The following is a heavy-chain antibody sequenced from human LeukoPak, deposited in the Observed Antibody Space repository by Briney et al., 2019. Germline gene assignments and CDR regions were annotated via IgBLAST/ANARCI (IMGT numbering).Heavy chain of an antibody. D-gene: IGHD3-16*02. Sequence: ASVKVSCKASGYTFTGYYIHWVRQAPGQGPEWMGWINPNSGVTSYAQKFQDWVTMTRDTSISTAYMELSRLRSDDTAVYYCARDIVGSSGDNWFDPWGQGTLVTVSS. V-gene: IGHV1-2*04. CDR1: GYTFTGYY. CDR2: INPNSGVT. CDR3: ARDIVGSSGDNWFDP. J-gene: IGHJ5*02.